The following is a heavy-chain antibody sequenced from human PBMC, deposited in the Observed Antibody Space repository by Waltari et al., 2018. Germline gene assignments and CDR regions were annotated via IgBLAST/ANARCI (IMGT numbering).Heavy chain of an antibody. CDR2: INHSGST. Sequence: QVQLQQWGAGLLKPSETLSLTCAVYGGSLRGYYWSGIRQPPGKGLEWIGEINHSGSTNYNPSLKSRVTISVDTSKNQFSLKLSSVTAADTAVYYCAAAGTGGFDYWGQGTLVTVSS. CDR1: GGSLRGYY. J-gene: IGHJ4*02. V-gene: IGHV4-34*01. CDR3: AAAGTGGFDY. D-gene: IGHD6-13*01.